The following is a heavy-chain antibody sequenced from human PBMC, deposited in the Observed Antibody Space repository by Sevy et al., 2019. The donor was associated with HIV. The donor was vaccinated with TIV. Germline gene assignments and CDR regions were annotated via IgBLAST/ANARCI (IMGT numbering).Heavy chain of an antibody. D-gene: IGHD5-18*01. V-gene: IGHV3-11*01. Sequence: GGSLRLSCVVSTFTFSDYYMTWIRQAPGKGLEWISHISSGGTITSQADSVKGRFTISRDNAKNSLYLQMNSLRAEDTAVYYCARVRYNYASYYFDYWGQGTLVTVS. CDR1: TFTFSDYY. J-gene: IGHJ4*02. CDR3: ARVRYNYASYYFDY. CDR2: ISSGGTIT.